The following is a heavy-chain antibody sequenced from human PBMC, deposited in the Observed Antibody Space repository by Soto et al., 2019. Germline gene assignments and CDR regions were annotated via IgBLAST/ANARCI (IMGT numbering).Heavy chain of an antibody. J-gene: IGHJ4*02. CDR3: ARGEELEPHYARNDD. D-gene: IGHD1-1*01. CDR2: INHSGST. V-gene: IGHV4-34*01. Sequence: SETLSLTCAVYGGSFSGYYWSWIRQPPGKGLEWIGEINHSGSTNYNPSLKSRVTISVDTSKNQFSLKLSSVTAADTAVYYCARGEELEPHYARNDDRGQRTPVTVSS. CDR1: GGSFSGYY.